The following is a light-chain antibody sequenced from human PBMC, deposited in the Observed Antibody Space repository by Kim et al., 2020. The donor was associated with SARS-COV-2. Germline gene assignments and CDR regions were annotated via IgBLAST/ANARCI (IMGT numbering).Light chain of an antibody. CDR1: QSVSSSY. CDR3: QQYGSSLVT. V-gene: IGKV3-20*01. Sequence: IVLTHSPGTLSLSPGERATLSCRASQSVSSSYLAWYQQKPGQAPRLLIYGASSRATGIPDRFSGSGSGTDFTLTISRLEPEDFAVYYCQQYGSSLVTFSQGTKLEI. J-gene: IGKJ2*01. CDR2: GAS.